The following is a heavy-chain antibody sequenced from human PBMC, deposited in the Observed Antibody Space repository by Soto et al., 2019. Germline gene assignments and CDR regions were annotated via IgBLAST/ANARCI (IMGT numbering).Heavy chain of an antibody. CDR3: AKTVRYSSGSVDP. J-gene: IGHJ5*02. V-gene: IGHV3-30*18. CDR2: ISYDGSNK. D-gene: IGHD6-19*01. CDR1: GFTFSSYG. Sequence: GSLRLSCAASGFTFSSYGMHWVRQAPGKGLEWVAVISYDGSNKYYADSVKGRFTISRDNSKNTLYLQMNSLRAEDTAVYYCAKTVRYSSGSVDPWGQGTLVTVSS.